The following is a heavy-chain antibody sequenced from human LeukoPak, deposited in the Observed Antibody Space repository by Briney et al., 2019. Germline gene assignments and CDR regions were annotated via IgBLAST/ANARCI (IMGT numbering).Heavy chain of an antibody. CDR1: GFTVSSNY. V-gene: IGHV3-74*01. D-gene: IGHD6-13*01. Sequence: GGSLRLSCAASGFTVSSNYMTWVRQAPGKGLVWVSRTNSDGSLPSYADSVKGRFTISRDNAKNTLYLQMNSLGVEDTAIYYCARGLPGYSNTWNDHWGQGTLVTVSS. CDR3: ARGLPGYSNTWNDH. J-gene: IGHJ5*02. CDR2: TNSDGSLP.